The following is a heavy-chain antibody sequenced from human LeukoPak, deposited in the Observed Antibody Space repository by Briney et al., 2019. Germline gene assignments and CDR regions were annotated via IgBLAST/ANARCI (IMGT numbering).Heavy chain of an antibody. D-gene: IGHD2-8*01. Sequence: SETLSLTCTVSGTSITSDYWSWIRQSPGKGLEWIGYKYYSGSTNYNPSLKSRVTMSVDTSKNQFSLKLSSVTAADTAVYYCAREREDIKLMLYAYYFDYWGQGTLVTVSS. CDR1: GTSITSDY. CDR3: AREREDIKLMLYAYYFDY. J-gene: IGHJ4*02. V-gene: IGHV4-59*12. CDR2: KYYSGST.